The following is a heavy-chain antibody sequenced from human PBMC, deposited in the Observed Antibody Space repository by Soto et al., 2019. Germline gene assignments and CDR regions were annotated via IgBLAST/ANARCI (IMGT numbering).Heavy chain of an antibody. CDR3: AKEAIVAAGVGNWFDP. CDR1: GFTFRTYP. CDR2: ISGSGGST. D-gene: IGHD6-13*01. J-gene: IGHJ5*02. V-gene: IGHV3-23*01. Sequence: EVQLLESGGGLVQPGGPLGLSCAASGFTFRTYPITWVGRAQGKGWGWAPTISGSGGSTYYQDSVKGRFTISRDSSKNTLYLQMNSLRAEDTAIYYCAKEAIVAAGVGNWFDPWGQGTLVTVSS.